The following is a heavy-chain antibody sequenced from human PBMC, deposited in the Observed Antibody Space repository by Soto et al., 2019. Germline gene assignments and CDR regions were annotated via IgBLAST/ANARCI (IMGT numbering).Heavy chain of an antibody. CDR1: GGTFSSYA. CDR3: ARYIRGGLGAFDI. D-gene: IGHD7-27*01. V-gene: IGHV1-69*13. CDR2: IIPIFGTA. Sequence: GASVKVSCKASGGTFSSYAISWVRQAPGQGLEWTGGIIPIFGTANYAQKFQGRVTITADESTSTAYMELSSLRSEDTAVYYCARYIRGGLGAFDIWGQGTMVTVSS. J-gene: IGHJ3*02.